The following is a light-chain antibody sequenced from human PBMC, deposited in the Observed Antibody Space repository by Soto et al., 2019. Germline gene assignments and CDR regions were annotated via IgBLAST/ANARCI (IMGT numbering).Light chain of an antibody. V-gene: IGLV7-43*01. Sequence: QAVVTQEPSLTVSPGGTVTLTCASSTGSVTRGYYPNWFQQKPRQAPRALIYSTDNKHSWTPARFSGSLLGGKAALTLSGVQPEDEAEYFCLLYYGGAWVFGGGTKLTVL. CDR2: STD. CDR1: TGSVTRGYY. CDR3: LLYYGGAWV. J-gene: IGLJ3*02.